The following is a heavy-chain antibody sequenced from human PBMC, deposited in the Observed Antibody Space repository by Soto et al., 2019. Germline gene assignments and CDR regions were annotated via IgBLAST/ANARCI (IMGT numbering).Heavy chain of an antibody. J-gene: IGHJ6*02. CDR3: ARDRLTIFGVVNYYYGMDV. CDR2: INPNSGDA. Sequence: GASVKVSCKASGYTFTGYYMHWVRQAPGQGLEWMGWINPNSGDAKYAQKFQGRVTMTRDTSISTAYMDLSRLRSDDTAVYYCARDRLTIFGVVNYYYGMDVWGQGXTVTVSS. D-gene: IGHD3-3*01. CDR1: GYTFTGYY. V-gene: IGHV1-2*02.